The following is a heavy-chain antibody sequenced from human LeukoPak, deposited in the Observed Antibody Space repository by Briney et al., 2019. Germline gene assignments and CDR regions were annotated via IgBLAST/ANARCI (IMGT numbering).Heavy chain of an antibody. CDR1: GFTFSSYG. J-gene: IGHJ6*02. V-gene: IGHV3-30*18. D-gene: IGHD5-18*01. CDR2: ISYDGSNK. CDR3: AKGDQLWLGSYYYYYGMDV. Sequence: PGGSLRLSCAASGFTFSSYGMHWVRQAPGKGLEWVAVISYDGSNKYYADSVKGRFTISRDNSKNTLYLQMNSLRAEDTAVYYCAKGDQLWLGSYYYYYGMDVGGQGTTVTVSS.